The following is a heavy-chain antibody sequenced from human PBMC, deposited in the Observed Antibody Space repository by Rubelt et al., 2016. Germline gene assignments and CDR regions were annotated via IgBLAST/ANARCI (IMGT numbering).Heavy chain of an antibody. J-gene: IGHJ6*02. CDR3: VRVMYHGSGRDV. D-gene: IGHD3-10*01. CDR1: GFTFNSYT. Sequence: GGGVVQPGRSLRLSCAASGFTFNSYTMHWFRQAPGKGLEWVAVISYDGSGKYSADSVKGRFTISRDNSKNTLYLQMNSLRAEDTAVYHCVRVMYHGSGRDVGGQGATAIVSS. CDR2: ISYDGSGK. V-gene: IGHV3-30*04.